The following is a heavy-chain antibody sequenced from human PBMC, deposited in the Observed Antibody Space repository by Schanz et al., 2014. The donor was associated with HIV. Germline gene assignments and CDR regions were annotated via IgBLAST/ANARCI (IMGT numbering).Heavy chain of an antibody. J-gene: IGHJ4*02. CDR3: ARWRSGAPSN. D-gene: IGHD3-10*01. CDR2: SKNKANGYIT. V-gene: IGHV3-72*01. CDR1: GFSFNNYG. Sequence: VQLVESGGGVVQPRRSLRLSCAASGFSFNNYGMHWVRQAPGKGLEWVGRSKNKANGYITEYTASVKGRFTISRDDSRNSLYLQMNSLKTEDTAVYFCARWRSGAPSNWGQGTLVTVSS.